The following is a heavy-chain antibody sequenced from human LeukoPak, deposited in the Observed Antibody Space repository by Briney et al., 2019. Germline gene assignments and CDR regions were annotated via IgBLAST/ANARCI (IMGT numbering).Heavy chain of an antibody. CDR1: GFIFGDYN. D-gene: IGHD3-10*01. CDR2: SRAKIHDGTT. J-gene: IGHJ4*02. V-gene: IGHV3-49*04. CDR3: SRGQKDPYGPEFDY. Sequence: PGGSLRLSCTTSGFIFGDYNMNWVRQAPGKGLEWVGYSRAKIHDGTTDFAASVKGRFTISRDDSKSIAYLQMTSLKSEDTAVYYCSRGQKDPYGPEFDYWGQGTLVTVSS.